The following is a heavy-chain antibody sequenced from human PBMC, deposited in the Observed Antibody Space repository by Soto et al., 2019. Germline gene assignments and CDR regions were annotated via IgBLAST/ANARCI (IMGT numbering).Heavy chain of an antibody. V-gene: IGHV4-30-4*01. CDR1: GGSISSGENF. CDR2: IHHSGST. CDR3: ARDTGTYPYYFDY. D-gene: IGHD1-26*01. Sequence: QVQLQESGPGLVKPSQTLSLTCTVSGGSISSGENFWNWIRQSPGKGLEWIGYIHHSGSTYYNPSLKSRLTISVDTSKNQISLKLYSVTAADTAVYYCARDTGTYPYYFDYWGQGTLVTVSS. J-gene: IGHJ4*02.